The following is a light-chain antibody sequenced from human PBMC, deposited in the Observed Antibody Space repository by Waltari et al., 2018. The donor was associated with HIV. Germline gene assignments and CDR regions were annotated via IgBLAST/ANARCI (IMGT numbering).Light chain of an antibody. Sequence: QSALTQPSSVSGSPGQSVPISCTGTSSDVGGYNSVSWYQQHPGKAPKLMIYDVSKRPSGVPDRFSGSKSGNTASLTISGLQAEDEADYYCCSYAGSYTYVFGTGTKVTVL. J-gene: IGLJ1*01. CDR2: DVS. CDR3: CSYAGSYTYV. V-gene: IGLV2-11*01. CDR1: SSDVGGYNS.